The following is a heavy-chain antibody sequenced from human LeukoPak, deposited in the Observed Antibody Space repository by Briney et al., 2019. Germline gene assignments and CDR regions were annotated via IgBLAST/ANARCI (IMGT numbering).Heavy chain of an antibody. J-gene: IGHJ4*02. Sequence: SVKVSCKASGGTFSSYAISWVRQAPGQGLEWMGRIIPILGMANYAQKFQGRVTITADKSTSTAYMELSSLRSEDTAVYYCAREIDDILTGYYTSIDYWGQGTLVTASS. CDR1: GGTFSSYA. CDR3: AREIDDILTGYYTSIDY. CDR2: IIPILGMA. D-gene: IGHD3-9*01. V-gene: IGHV1-69*04.